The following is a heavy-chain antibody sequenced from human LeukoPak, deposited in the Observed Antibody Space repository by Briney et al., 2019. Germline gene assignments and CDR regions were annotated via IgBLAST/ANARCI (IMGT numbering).Heavy chain of an antibody. CDR3: AAIYYGSGSRRDYYYYMDV. CDR2: INPNSGGT. J-gene: IGHJ6*03. CDR1: GYTFTGYY. D-gene: IGHD3-10*01. Sequence: ASVKVSCKASGYTFTGYYMHWERQAPGQGLEWMGWINPNSGGTNYAQKFQGRVTMTRDTSISTAYMELSRLRSDDTAVYYCAAIYYGSGSRRDYYYYMDVWGKGTTVTVSS. V-gene: IGHV1-2*02.